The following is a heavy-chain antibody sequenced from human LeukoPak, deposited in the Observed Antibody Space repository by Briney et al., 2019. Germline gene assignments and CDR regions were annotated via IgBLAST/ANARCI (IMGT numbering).Heavy chain of an antibody. J-gene: IGHJ6*03. CDR3: ARDDRVATSYYYYYYMDV. CDR1: GFTFDDYA. Sequence: PGGSLRLSCAASGFTFDDYAMHWVRQAPGKGLEWVSGISWNSGSIGYADSVKGRFTISRDNAKNSLYLQMNSLRAEDTAVYYCARDDRVATSYYYYYYMDVWGKGTTVTVSS. CDR2: ISWNSGSI. D-gene: IGHD5-12*01. V-gene: IGHV3-9*01.